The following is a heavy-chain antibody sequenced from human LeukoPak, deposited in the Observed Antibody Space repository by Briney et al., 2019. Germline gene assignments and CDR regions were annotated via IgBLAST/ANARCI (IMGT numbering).Heavy chain of an antibody. D-gene: IGHD3-3*01. CDR3: ARDLSSGYSLY. J-gene: IGHJ4*02. CDR2: INPSGGST. CDR1: GYTFTSYY. Sequence: ASVKVSCKASGYTFTSYYMHWVRQAPGQGLEWMGIINPSGGSTSYAQKFQGRVTMTRDTSTSTVYMELSSLRSEDTAVCYCARDLSSGYSLYWGQGTLVTVSS. V-gene: IGHV1-46*01.